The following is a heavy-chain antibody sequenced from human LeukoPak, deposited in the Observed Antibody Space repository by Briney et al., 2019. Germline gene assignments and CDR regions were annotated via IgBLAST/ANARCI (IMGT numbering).Heavy chain of an antibody. D-gene: IGHD2-15*01. V-gene: IGHV4-30-4*08. J-gene: IGHJ4*02. CDR1: SGSISSGDYY. Sequence: SETLSLTCTISSGSISSGDYYWSWIRQPPGKGLEWIGYTHNSGRAYFNPSLKSRLSISIDTSKNQLSLNLSSVTAADTAVYYCASQSHSGGSLGGYWGQGTLVTVSS. CDR3: ASQSHSGGSLGGY. CDR2: THNSGRA.